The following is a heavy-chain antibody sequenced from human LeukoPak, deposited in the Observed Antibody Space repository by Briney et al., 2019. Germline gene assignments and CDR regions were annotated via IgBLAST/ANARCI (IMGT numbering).Heavy chain of an antibody. CDR1: DGSLSSYY. CDR2: IYTSGST. D-gene: IGHD3-9*01. Sequence: SETLSLTCTVSDGSLSSYYWSWIRQPAGKGLEWIGRIYTSGSTSYNPSLKSRVTMSVDTSKKQFSLKLSSVTAADTAVYYCARVRYDILTGYLMGIDYWGQGTLVTVSS. V-gene: IGHV4-4*07. J-gene: IGHJ4*02. CDR3: ARVRYDILTGYLMGIDY.